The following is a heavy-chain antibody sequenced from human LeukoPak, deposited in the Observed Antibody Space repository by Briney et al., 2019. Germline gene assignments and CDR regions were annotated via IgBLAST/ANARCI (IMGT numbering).Heavy chain of an antibody. V-gene: IGHV4-61*08. D-gene: IGHD3-10*01. Sequence: PSQTLSLTCTISGGSISSGGYYWSWIRQPPGKGLEWIGYSNYSGSTNYNPSLKSRVTISVDTSKNQFSLKLSSVTAADTAVYYCARDLYRFYGSGSYAHDAFDIWGQGTMVTVSS. CDR2: SNYSGST. CDR1: GGSISSGGYY. CDR3: ARDLYRFYGSGSYAHDAFDI. J-gene: IGHJ3*02.